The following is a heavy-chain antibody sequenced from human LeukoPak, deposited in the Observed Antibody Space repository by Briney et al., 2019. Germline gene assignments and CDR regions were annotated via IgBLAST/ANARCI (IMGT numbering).Heavy chain of an antibody. V-gene: IGHV4-34*01. J-gene: IGHJ6*03. CDR2: INHSGST. Sequence: SETLSLTCAVYGGSFSGYYWSWIRQPPGKGLEWIGEINHSGSTNYNPSLKSRVTISVHTSKNRFSLKLSSVTAADTAVYYCARLTKNDSGSYRFGKKKRGYMDVWGKGTTVTISS. D-gene: IGHD3-10*01. CDR1: GGSFSGYY. CDR3: ARLTKNDSGSYRFGKKKRGYMDV.